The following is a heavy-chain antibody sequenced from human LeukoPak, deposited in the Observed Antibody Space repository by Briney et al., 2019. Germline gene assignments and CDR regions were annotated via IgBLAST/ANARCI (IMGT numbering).Heavy chain of an antibody. CDR2: ISGSGGST. V-gene: IGHV3-23*01. D-gene: IGHD3-3*01. CDR1: GFTFSSYA. CDR3: AKENSVLRFLEWLLKDFDY. Sequence: PGGSLRLSCAASGFTFSSYAMSWVRQAPGKGLEWVSAISGSGGSTYYADSVKGRFTISRDNSKNTLYLQMNSLRAEDAAVYYCAKENSVLRFLEWLLKDFDYWGQGTLVTVSS. J-gene: IGHJ4*02.